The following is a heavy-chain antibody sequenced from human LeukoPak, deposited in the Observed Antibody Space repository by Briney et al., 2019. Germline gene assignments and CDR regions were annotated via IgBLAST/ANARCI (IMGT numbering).Heavy chain of an antibody. J-gene: IGHJ4*02. CDR1: GFSFSAYG. Sequence: GGSLRLSCAASGFSFSAYGVHWVRQASGKGLQWVGRIRNKANSYATAYAASVKGRFTISRDDSKNTAYLQMNSLKTEDTAVYYCTRVVAAPFDYWGQGTLVTVSS. V-gene: IGHV3-73*01. CDR2: IRNKANSYAT. D-gene: IGHD5-12*01. CDR3: TRVVAAPFDY.